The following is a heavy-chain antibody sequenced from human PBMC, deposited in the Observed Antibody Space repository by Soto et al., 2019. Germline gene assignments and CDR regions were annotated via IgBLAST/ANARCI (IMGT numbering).Heavy chain of an antibody. CDR1: GGSINDFAYY. V-gene: IGHV4-39*01. Sequence: QLHLQESGPGLVRPSETLSLTCTVSGGSINDFAYYWGWIRQPPGKGLEWIGTVYHNENTYYNPSLKSRVNNSVDTAKNQFSLNLRAVTAADTAIYFCARRERYSGSPGWFDPWGQGALVTVSS. CDR2: VYHNENT. CDR3: ARRERYSGSPGWFDP. D-gene: IGHD3-9*01. J-gene: IGHJ5*02.